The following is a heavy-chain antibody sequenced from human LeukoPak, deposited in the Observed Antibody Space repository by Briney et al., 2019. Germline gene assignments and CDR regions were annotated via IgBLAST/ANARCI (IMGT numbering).Heavy chain of an antibody. CDR2: ISAYNDNT. D-gene: IGHD3-9*01. CDR3: ARDYHDILTPPNY. J-gene: IGHJ4*02. CDR1: GYTFTSYG. V-gene: IGHV1-18*01. Sequence: GTSVRVSCKASGYTFTSYGISWVRQAPGQGLEWMGWISAYNDNTNYAQKLQGRVTMTTDTSTSTAYMELRSLRSDDTAVYYCARDYHDILTPPNYWGQGTLVTVSS.